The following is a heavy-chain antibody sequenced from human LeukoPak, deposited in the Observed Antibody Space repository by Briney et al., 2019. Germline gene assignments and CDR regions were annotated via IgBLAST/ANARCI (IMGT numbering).Heavy chain of an antibody. J-gene: IGHJ4*02. D-gene: IGHD3-3*01. CDR1: GFIFINYG. Sequence: GGSLRLSCAASGFIFINYGMSWVRQAPGKGLEWVSAISGSTGSTYYADSVKGRFTISRDNPKNTLYLQMNSLRGEDTAVYYCARGYDFWSGYSFDYWGQGALVTVSS. V-gene: IGHV3-23*01. CDR3: ARGYDFWSGYSFDY. CDR2: ISGSTGST.